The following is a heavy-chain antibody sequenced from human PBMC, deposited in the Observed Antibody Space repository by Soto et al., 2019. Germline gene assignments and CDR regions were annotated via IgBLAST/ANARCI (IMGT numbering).Heavy chain of an antibody. V-gene: IGHV1-18*01. Sequence: QVQLVQSGAEVKKPGASVKVSCKASGYTFTNYGISWVRQAPGQGLEWMGWLNTYNGNTKYAQKFQGRVTMTTDTSTSTAYMELRSLRSDDTAVYYCARGVGSGSYYNQYNWFDPWGQVTLVTVSS. J-gene: IGHJ5*02. CDR1: GYTFTNYG. D-gene: IGHD3-10*01. CDR3: ARGVGSGSYYNQYNWFDP. CDR2: LNTYNGNT.